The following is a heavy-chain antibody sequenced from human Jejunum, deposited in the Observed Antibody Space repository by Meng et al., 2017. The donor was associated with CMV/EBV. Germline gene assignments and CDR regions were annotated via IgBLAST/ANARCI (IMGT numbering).Heavy chain of an antibody. J-gene: IGHJ4*02. D-gene: IGHD1-26*01. CDR1: GFTFSNYM. CDR2: ISISSFM. CDR3: ARVFKGGNYSDY. V-gene: IGHV3-21*01. Sequence: AASGFTFSNYMMNWVRQAPGKGLEWVSSISISSFMYYADSVKGRFTISRDNAKNSLYLQMNSLRAEDTAVYYCARVFKGGNYSDYWGQGTQVTVSS.